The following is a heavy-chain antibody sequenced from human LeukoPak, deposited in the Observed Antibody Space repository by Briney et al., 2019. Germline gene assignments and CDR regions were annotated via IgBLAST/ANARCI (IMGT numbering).Heavy chain of an antibody. CDR2: ISGSGIST. Sequence: PGGSLRLSCAASGFTFSSYAMSWVRQAPGEGLEWVSAISGSGISTYYADSVKGRFTISRDNSKNTLYLQMNSLRAEDTAVYYCAKGFNQYDFYYGMDVWGQGTTVTVSS. CDR1: GFTFSSYA. CDR3: AKGFNQYDFYYGMDV. J-gene: IGHJ6*02. V-gene: IGHV3-23*01. D-gene: IGHD3-3*01.